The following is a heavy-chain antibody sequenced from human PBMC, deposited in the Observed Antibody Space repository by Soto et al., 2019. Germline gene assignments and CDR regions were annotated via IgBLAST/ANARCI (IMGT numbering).Heavy chain of an antibody. V-gene: IGHV4-34*01. J-gene: IGHJ5*02. CDR2: INHSGST. Sequence: QVQLQQWGAGLWKPSETLSLTCAVYGGSFSGYYWSWIRHPPGKGLEWIGEINHSGSTNYNPSLKRRVTISVDTSKNQFSLKLSSVTAADTAVYYCARALIDSSGYYVGDWFDPWGQGTLVTVSS. D-gene: IGHD3-22*01. CDR3: ARALIDSSGYYVGDWFDP. CDR1: GGSFSGYY.